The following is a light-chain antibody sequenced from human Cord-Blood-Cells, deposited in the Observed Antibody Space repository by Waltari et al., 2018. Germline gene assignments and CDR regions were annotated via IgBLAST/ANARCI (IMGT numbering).Light chain of an antibody. CDR1: GRDVGGNNL. Sequence: QPALPKPASVFGSPGQPITTSCTETGRDVGGNNLFSWYQQHPGKAPKLMIYEGSKRPSGVSNRFSGSKSGNTASLTISGLQAEDEADYYCCSYAGSSTWVFGGGTKLTVL. CDR2: EGS. CDR3: CSYAGSSTWV. J-gene: IGLJ3*02. V-gene: IGLV2-23*01.